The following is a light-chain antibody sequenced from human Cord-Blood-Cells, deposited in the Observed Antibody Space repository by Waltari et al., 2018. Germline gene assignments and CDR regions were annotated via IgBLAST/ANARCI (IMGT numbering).Light chain of an antibody. V-gene: IGLV2-8*01. CDR2: EVS. CDR3: SSYAGSNNLV. J-gene: IGLJ2*01. Sequence: QSALTQPPSASGSPGQSVTISCTGTSSDVGGYNYVSWYQQHPGKAPKLMIYEVSKLPSGVPDRFSGSKSGNTASLTVSGLQAEDEADYYSSSYAGSNNLVFGGGTKLTVL. CDR1: SSDVGGYNY.